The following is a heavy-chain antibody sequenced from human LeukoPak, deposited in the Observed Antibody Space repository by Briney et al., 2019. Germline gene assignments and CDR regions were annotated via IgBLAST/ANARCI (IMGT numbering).Heavy chain of an antibody. Sequence: GESLKISCQASGYTFAKYWIGWVRQMPGKGLEWMGWIKPNSGDTNHTQNFQGRVTMTRDTSISTAYMELSRLRSDDTAVYYCATPARRGSGWYLDYWGQGTLVTVSS. J-gene: IGHJ4*02. CDR2: IKPNSGDT. CDR1: GYTFAKYW. D-gene: IGHD6-19*01. CDR3: ATPARRGSGWYLDY. V-gene: IGHV1-2*02.